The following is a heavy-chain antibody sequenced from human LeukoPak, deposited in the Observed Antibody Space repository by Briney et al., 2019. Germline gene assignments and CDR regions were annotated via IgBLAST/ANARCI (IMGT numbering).Heavy chain of an antibody. CDR1: GFTFSNAW. Sequence: PGGSLRLSCAASGFTFSNAWMSWVRQAPGKGLEWVGRIKSKTDGGTTDYAAPVKGRFTISRDDSKNTLYLQMNSLKTEDTAVYYCTTDLPRYYDFWSGYYKNALDIWGQGTMVTVSS. J-gene: IGHJ3*02. CDR3: TTDLPRYYDFWSGYYKNALDI. V-gene: IGHV3-15*01. CDR2: IKSKTDGGTT. D-gene: IGHD3-3*01.